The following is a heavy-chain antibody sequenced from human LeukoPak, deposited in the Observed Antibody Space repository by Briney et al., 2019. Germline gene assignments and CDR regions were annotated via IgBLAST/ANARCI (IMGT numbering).Heavy chain of an antibody. D-gene: IGHD3-3*01. J-gene: IGHJ4*02. CDR3: ASVTYYDFWSGDTLFDY. V-gene: IGHV4-34*01. CDR1: GGSFSGYY. Sequence: SETLSLXCAVSGGSFSGYYWSWIRPPPGKGRERIGEINNSGSTNYNPSLKSRVTISVDTSKNQFSLKLSSVTAADTAVYYCASVTYYDFWSGDTLFDYWGQGTLVTVSS. CDR2: INNSGST.